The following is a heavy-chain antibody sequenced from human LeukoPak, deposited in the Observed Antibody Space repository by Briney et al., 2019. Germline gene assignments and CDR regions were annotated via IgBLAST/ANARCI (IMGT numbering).Heavy chain of an antibody. CDR2: IDADGDAT. J-gene: IGHJ5*02. D-gene: IGHD3-10*01. Sequence: GGSLRLSCAASGFTFKIYAMTWVRQAPGKGLEWVSSIDADGDATFYADSVQGRFSISRDNAKNTLGLQMHSLTAEDTAIYYCAKDQSYYNWFDPWGQGTRVTVSS. V-gene: IGHV3-23*01. CDR3: AKDQSYYNWFDP. CDR1: GFTFKIYA.